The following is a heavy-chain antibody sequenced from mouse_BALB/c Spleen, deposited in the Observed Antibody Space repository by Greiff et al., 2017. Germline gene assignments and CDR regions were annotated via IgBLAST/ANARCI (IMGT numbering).Heavy chain of an antibody. V-gene: IGHV5-6-5*01. CDR1: GFTFSSYA. CDR2: ISSGGST. D-gene: IGHD2-14*01. J-gene: IGHJ4*01. Sequence: EVQGVESGGGLVKPGGSLKLSCAASGFTFSSYAMSWVRQTPEKRLEWVASISSGGSTYYPDSVKGRFTISRDNARNILYLQMSSLRSEDTAMYYCARYDDAMDYWGQGTSVTVSS. CDR3: ARYDDAMDY.